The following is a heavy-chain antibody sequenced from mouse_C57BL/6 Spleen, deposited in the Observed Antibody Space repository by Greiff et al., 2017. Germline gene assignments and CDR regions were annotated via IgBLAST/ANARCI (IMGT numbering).Heavy chain of an antibody. J-gene: IGHJ2*01. CDR2: IYPRSGNT. CDR3: ARSVWVYGYEFCSDY. D-gene: IGHD2-2*01. CDR1: GYTFTSYG. Sequence: VQLQQSGAELARPGASVKLSCKASGYTFTSYGISWVKQRTGQGLEWIGGIYPRSGNTYYNEKFKGKATLTADKSSSTAYMELRSLTSEDSAVYFCARSVWVYGYEFCSDYWGQGTTLTVSS. V-gene: IGHV1-81*01.